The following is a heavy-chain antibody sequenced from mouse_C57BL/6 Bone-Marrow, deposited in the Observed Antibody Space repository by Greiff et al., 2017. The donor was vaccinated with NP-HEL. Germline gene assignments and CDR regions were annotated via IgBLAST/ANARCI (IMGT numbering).Heavy chain of an antibody. CDR3: ARGNYGSTFAY. J-gene: IGHJ3*01. CDR2: IYPRDGST. D-gene: IGHD1-1*01. V-gene: IGHV1-85*01. CDR1: GYTFTSYD. Sequence: VQLQQSGPELVKPGASVKLSCKASGYTFTSYDINWVKQRPGQGLEWIGWIYPRDGSTKYNEKFKGKATLTVDTSSSTAYMELHSLTYEDSAVYFCARGNYGSTFAYWGKGTLVTVSA.